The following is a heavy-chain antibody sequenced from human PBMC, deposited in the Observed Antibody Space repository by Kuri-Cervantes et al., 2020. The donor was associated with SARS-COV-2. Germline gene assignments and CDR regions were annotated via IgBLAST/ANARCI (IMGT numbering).Heavy chain of an antibody. CDR2: IIPILGIA. J-gene: IGHJ4*02. Sequence: SVKVSCKASGGTFSSYAISWVRQAPGQGLEWMGGIIPILGIANYAQKFQGRVTITADESTSTAYMELSSLRSEDTAVYYCARGLAKGSIAAAGTSSDYWGQGTLVTVSS. CDR3: ARGLAKGSIAAAGTSSDY. V-gene: IGHV1-69*10. CDR1: GGTFSSYA. D-gene: IGHD6-13*01.